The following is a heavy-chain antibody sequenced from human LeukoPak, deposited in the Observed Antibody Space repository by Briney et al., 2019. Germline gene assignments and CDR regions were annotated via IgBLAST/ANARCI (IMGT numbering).Heavy chain of an antibody. D-gene: IGHD6-19*01. CDR2: IYYSGST. J-gene: IGHJ4*02. CDR1: GGSISSSTYY. V-gene: IGHV4-39*01. CDR3: ARPYISGSGDYGY. Sequence: PSETLSLTCTVSGGSISSSTYYWGWIRQPPGKGLEWIGSIYYSGSTYYNPSLKSRVTISVDTSKNQFSLKLSSVTAADTAVYYCARPYISGSGDYGYWGQGILVTVSS.